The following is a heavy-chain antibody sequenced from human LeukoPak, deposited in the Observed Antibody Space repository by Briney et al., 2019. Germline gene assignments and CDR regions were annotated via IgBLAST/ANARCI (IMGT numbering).Heavy chain of an antibody. V-gene: IGHV3-23*01. CDR2: ISGSGGST. CDR1: GFTFNSYA. CDR3: AKDPSVGGTAEYFQH. D-gene: IGHD1-26*01. Sequence: GGSLRLSCAASGFTFNSYAMSWVRQAPGKGLEWVSVISGSGGSTYYADSVKGRFTISRDNSKNTLFLQMNSLRAEDTAVYYCAKDPSVGGTAEYFQHWGQGTLVTVSS. J-gene: IGHJ1*01.